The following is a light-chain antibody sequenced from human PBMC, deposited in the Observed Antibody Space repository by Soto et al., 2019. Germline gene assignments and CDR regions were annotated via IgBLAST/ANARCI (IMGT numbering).Light chain of an antibody. CDR1: NIGSKS. CDR2: DDS. Sequence: SCELTQPASVSVAPGQTARITCGGNNIGSKSVHWYQQKPGQAPVLVVDDDSDRPSGIPERFSGSNSGNTATLTFSRVEAGDEADYFCHVWDSISEHVFGTGTKVTVL. CDR3: HVWDSISEHV. V-gene: IGLV3-21*02. J-gene: IGLJ1*01.